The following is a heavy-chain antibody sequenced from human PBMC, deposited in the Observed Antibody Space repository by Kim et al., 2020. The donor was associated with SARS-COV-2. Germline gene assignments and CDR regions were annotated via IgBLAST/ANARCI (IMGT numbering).Heavy chain of an antibody. V-gene: IGHV3-33*01. J-gene: IGHJ2*01. Sequence: GGSLRPSCAASGFSFSSYGLHWVRQAPGKGLEWVAYISYDASDKFYADSVKGRFTISRDNSRNTLYLQTNSLRVDDTAVFYCARGPVDPKDGWYFDLWGR. CDR3: ARGPVDPKDGWYFDL. CDR2: ISYDASDK. D-gene: IGHD5-12*01. CDR1: GFSFSSYG.